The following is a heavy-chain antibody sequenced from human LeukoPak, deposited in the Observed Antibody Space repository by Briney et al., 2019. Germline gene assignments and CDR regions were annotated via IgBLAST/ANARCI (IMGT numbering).Heavy chain of an antibody. J-gene: IGHJ6*02. CDR3: ARDSGPSWDILTGKYYGMDV. CDR2: IYHSGST. V-gene: IGHV4-4*02. Sequence: SGTLSLTCAVSGGSISSSNWWSWVRQPPGKGLEWIGEIYHSGSTNYNPSLKSRVTISVDKSKNQFSLKLSSVTAADTAVYYCARDSGPSWDILTGKYYGMDVWGQGTTVTVSS. D-gene: IGHD3-9*01. CDR1: GGSISSSNW.